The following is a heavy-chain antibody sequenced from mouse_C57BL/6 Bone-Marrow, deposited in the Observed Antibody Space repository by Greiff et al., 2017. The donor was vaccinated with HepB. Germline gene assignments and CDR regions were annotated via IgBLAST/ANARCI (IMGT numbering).Heavy chain of an antibody. J-gene: IGHJ1*03. CDR1: GYTFTDYN. V-gene: IGHV1-18*01. Sequence: EVQVVESGPELVKPGASVKIPCKASGYTFTDYNMDWVKQSHGKSLEWIGDINPNNGGTIYNQKFKGKATLTVDKSSSTAYMERRSLTSEGTAVYYCARAEGGWLLRRCWYFDVWGTGTTVTVSS. CDR2: INPNNGGT. CDR3: ARAEGGWLLRRCWYFDV. D-gene: IGHD2-3*01.